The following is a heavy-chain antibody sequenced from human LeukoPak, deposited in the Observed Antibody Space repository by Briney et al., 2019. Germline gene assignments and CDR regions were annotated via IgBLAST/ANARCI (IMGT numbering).Heavy chain of an antibody. V-gene: IGHV3-21*06. D-gene: IGHD6-13*01. J-gene: IGHJ3*02. Sequence: WGSLSLSFAASGFTFSTYNMNWVRQAPGQGLEWVSYISYGSNYMYYTDSVQGRFTVSRDNAKNSLYLQMNSLRAEDTAVYYCARAPGIAAAFRGIWGQGTMVTVSS. CDR3: ARAPGIAAAFRGI. CDR2: ISYGSNYM. CDR1: GFTFSTYN.